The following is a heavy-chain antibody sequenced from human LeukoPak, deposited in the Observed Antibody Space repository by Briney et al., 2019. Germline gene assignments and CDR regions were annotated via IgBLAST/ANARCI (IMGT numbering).Heavy chain of an antibody. CDR1: GFTVSSNY. D-gene: IGHD3-3*01. J-gene: IGHJ6*02. V-gene: IGHV3-53*01. CDR2: IYSGGST. CDR3: ARDLRFLDYYYGMDV. Sequence: GGSLRLSCAASGFTVSSNYMSWVRQAPGKGLEWVSVIYSGGSTYYADSVKGRFTISRHNSKNTLYLQMNSLRAEDTAVYYCARDLRFLDYYYGMDVWGQGTTVTVSS.